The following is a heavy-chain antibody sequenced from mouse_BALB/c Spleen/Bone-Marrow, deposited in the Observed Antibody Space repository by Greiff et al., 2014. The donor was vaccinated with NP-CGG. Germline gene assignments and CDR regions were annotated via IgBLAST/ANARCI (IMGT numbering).Heavy chain of an antibody. CDR2: IYPSDTYT. CDR3: TRSGGYFDY. CDR1: GYTFTTFW. V-gene: IGHV1-69*02. J-gene: IGHJ2*01. Sequence: QVQLQQPGAELVRPGASVKLSCKASGYTFTTFWINWVKQRPGQGLEWIGNIYPSDTYTNYSQDFKDKATLTVDKSSSTAYMQLSSSTSEDSAVYYCTRSGGYFDYWGQGTTLTVSS.